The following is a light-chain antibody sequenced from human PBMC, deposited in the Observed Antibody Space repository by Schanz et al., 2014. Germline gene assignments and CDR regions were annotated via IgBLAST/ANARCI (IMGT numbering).Light chain of an antibody. CDR3: SSYTSSSTLL. CDR2: EVT. Sequence: QSALTQPASVSGSPGQSVTISCTGTSSDVGAYNYVSWYQQHPGKAPKLIIYEVTKRPSGVPDRFSGSKSGNTASLTVSGLQAEDEADYYCSSYTSSSTLLFGGGTKLTVL. J-gene: IGLJ2*01. V-gene: IGLV2-14*01. CDR1: SSDVGAYNY.